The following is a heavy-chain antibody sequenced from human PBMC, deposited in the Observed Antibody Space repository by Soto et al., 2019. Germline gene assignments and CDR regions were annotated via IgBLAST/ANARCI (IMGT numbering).Heavy chain of an antibody. D-gene: IGHD6-19*01. CDR1: GDSVSSNSAA. Sequence: SQTLSLTCAISGDSVSSNSAAWSWIRQSPSRGLEWLGRTYYRSKWYNDYAVSVKSRITINPDTSKNQFSLQLNSVTPEDTAVYYCARDRSGWFSSGLLSYGMDVWGQGTTVTVSS. J-gene: IGHJ6*02. CDR2: TYYRSKWYN. V-gene: IGHV6-1*01. CDR3: ARDRSGWFSSGLLSYGMDV.